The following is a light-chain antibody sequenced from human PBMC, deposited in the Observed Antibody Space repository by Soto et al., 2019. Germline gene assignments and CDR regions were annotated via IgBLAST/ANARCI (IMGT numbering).Light chain of an antibody. Sequence: EIVLTQSPATLSLSPGERATLSCRASQSVSSSLAWYQQKPGQAPRPLIYDASNRATGSPARFSGSGSGTDFTLPISSLEPADFAVYYCQQRSNWPPITFGQGTRLEIK. CDR3: QQRSNWPPIT. V-gene: IGKV3-11*01. CDR2: DAS. CDR1: QSVSSS. J-gene: IGKJ5*01.